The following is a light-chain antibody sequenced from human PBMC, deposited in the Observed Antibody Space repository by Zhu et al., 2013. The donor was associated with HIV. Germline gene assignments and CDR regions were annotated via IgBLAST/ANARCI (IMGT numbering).Light chain of an antibody. Sequence: EIVLTQSPGTLSLSPGETATLSCRASHRVSSAYLAWYQQIPGQAPRLLIYAASTRANEIPDRFSGSGSGPDFTLTISRLEPEDFAVYHCQYSPSALYTFGQGTMLDVK. CDR3: QYSPSALYT. J-gene: IGKJ2*01. CDR2: AAS. CDR1: HRVSSAY. V-gene: IGKV3-20*01.